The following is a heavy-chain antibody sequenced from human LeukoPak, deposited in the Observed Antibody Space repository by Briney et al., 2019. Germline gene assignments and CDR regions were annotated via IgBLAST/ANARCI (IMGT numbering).Heavy chain of an antibody. Sequence: SETLSLTCAVYGGSFSGYYWSWIRQPPGKGLEWIGEINHSGSTNYNPSLKSRVTISVDTSKNQFSLKLSSVTAGDTAVYYCARGRTEYGGNAQVGLPAFDYWGQGTLVTVSS. CDR3: ARGRTEYGGNAQVGLPAFDY. J-gene: IGHJ4*02. CDR1: GGSFSGYY. CDR2: INHSGST. V-gene: IGHV4-34*01. D-gene: IGHD4-23*01.